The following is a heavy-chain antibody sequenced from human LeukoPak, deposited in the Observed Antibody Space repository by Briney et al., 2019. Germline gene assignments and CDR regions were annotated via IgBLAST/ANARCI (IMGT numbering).Heavy chain of an antibody. CDR3: ARDWRYSSSWPDAFDI. CDR1: GFTFSSYA. Sequence: GGSLRLSCAASGFTFSSYAMHWVRQAPGKGLEWVAVISYDGSNKYYADSVKGRFTISRDNSKNTLYLQMNSLRAEDTAVYYCARDWRYSSSWPDAFDIWGQGTMVTVSS. V-gene: IGHV3-30*14. J-gene: IGHJ3*02. D-gene: IGHD6-13*01. CDR2: ISYDGSNK.